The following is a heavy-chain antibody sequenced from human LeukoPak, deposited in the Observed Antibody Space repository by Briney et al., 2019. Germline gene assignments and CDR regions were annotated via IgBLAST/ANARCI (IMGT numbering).Heavy chain of an antibody. Sequence: SETLSLTCTVSGGSTSSYYWSWIRQPAGKGLEWIGRIYTSGSTNYNPSLKSRVTMSVDTSKNQFSLKLSSVTAADTAVYYCARVSNYYDDNDDAFDIWGQGTMVTVSS. D-gene: IGHD3-22*01. V-gene: IGHV4-4*07. CDR1: GGSTSSYY. CDR2: IYTSGST. CDR3: ARVSNYYDDNDDAFDI. J-gene: IGHJ3*02.